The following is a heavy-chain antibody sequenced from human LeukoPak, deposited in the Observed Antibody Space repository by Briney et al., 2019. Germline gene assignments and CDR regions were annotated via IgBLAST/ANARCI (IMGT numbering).Heavy chain of an antibody. J-gene: IGHJ4*02. CDR2: IYHSGST. CDR1: GGSISSGGYY. D-gene: IGHD2-2*01. Sequence: SQTLSLTCTVSGGSISSGGYYWSWIRQPPGKGLEWIGYIYHSGSTYYNPSLKSRVTISVDRSKNQFSLKLSSVTAADTAVYYCARRGQLPARAYYFDYWGRGTLVTVSS. V-gene: IGHV4-30-2*01. CDR3: ARRGQLPARAYYFDY.